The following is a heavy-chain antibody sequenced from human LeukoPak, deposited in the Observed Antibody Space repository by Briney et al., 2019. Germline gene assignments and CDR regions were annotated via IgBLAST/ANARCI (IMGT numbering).Heavy chain of an antibody. J-gene: IGHJ4*02. CDR1: GCSISSYY. CDR2: IYSSGST. Sequence: PAESLSLTCTASGCSISSYYWSWIRQPAGKGLEWIGRIYSSGSTNYNPSLKSRLTMSVDTSKNQFSLKLSSVTAADTAVYYCARSLAVAGFYYFDYWGQGTLVTVSS. CDR3: ARSLAVAGFYYFDY. D-gene: IGHD6-19*01. V-gene: IGHV4-4*07.